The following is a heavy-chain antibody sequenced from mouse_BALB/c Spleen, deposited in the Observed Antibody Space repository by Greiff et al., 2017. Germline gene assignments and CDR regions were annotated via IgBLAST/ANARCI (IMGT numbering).Heavy chain of an antibody. CDR1: GFSLTSYG. V-gene: IGHV2-9*02. CDR3: ARDPPYYGSSPRAMDY. D-gene: IGHD1-1*01. J-gene: IGHJ4*01. Sequence: VKVVESGPGLVAPSQSLSITCTVSGFSLTSYGVHWVRQPPGKGLEWLGVIWAGGSTNYNSALMSRLSISKDNSKSQVFLKMNSLQTDDTAMYYCARDPPYYGSSPRAMDYWGQGTSGTVSS. CDR2: IWAGGST.